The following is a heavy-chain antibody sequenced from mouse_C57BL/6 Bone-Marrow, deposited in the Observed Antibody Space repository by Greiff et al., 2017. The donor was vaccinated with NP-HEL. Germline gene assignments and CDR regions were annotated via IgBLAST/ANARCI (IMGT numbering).Heavy chain of an antibody. V-gene: IGHV14-4*01. CDR3: TTGLYDGYFAY. Sequence: EVKLVESGAELVRPGASVKLSCTASGFNIKDDYMHWVKQRPEQGLEWIGWIDPENGDTEYASKFQGKATITADTSSNTAYLQLSSLTSEDTAVYYCTTGLYDGYFAYWGQGTLVTVSA. CDR1: GFNIKDDY. CDR2: IDPENGDT. D-gene: IGHD2-3*01. J-gene: IGHJ3*01.